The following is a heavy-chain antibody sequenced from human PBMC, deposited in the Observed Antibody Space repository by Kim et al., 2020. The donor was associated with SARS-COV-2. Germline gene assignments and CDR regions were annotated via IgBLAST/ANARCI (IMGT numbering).Heavy chain of an antibody. CDR2: GSEK. J-gene: IGHJ4*02. D-gene: IGHD3-10*01. CDR3: AGRGVRLY. V-gene: IGHV3-7*01. Sequence: GSEKDYVDFVKGRFTISRVNAKNSLYLKMNSLRAEDTAVYYCAGRGVRLYWGQGTLVTVSS.